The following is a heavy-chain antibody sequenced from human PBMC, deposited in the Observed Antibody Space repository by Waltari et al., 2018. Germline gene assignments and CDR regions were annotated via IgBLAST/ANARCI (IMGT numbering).Heavy chain of an antibody. CDR1: GFNFSSYA. CDR3: AKDSSGWYYSVDY. V-gene: IGHV3-23*03. Sequence: EVQLLESGGGLVQPGGSLRLSCAASGFNFSSYAMSWVRQAPGKGLEWVSVIYSGGSTYYADSVKGRFTISRDNSKNTLYLQMNSLRAEDTAVYYCAKDSSGWYYSVDYWGQGTLVTVSS. D-gene: IGHD6-19*01. J-gene: IGHJ4*02. CDR2: IYSGGST.